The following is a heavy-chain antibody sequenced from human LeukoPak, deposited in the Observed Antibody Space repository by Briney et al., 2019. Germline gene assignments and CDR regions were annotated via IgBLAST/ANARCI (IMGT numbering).Heavy chain of an antibody. CDR1: GFTFSSYA. CDR2: ISSSGSTI. Sequence: PGASLRLSCAASGFTFSSYAMSWVRQAPGKGLEWVSYISSSGSTIYYADSVKGRFTISRDNAKNSLYLQMNSLRAEDTAVYYCARVGVYYYDSSGYSNWFDPWGQGTLVTVSS. CDR3: ARVGVYYYDSSGYSNWFDP. D-gene: IGHD3-22*01. V-gene: IGHV3-48*03. J-gene: IGHJ5*02.